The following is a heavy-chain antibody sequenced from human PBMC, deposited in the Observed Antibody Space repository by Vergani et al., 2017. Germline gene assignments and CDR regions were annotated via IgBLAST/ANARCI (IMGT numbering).Heavy chain of an antibody. J-gene: IGHJ4*02. D-gene: IGHD3-22*01. V-gene: IGHV5-51*01. CDR3: ARLYGRDSSGSKYFDY. Sequence: EVQLVQSGAEVKKPGESLKISCQISGYSFTNYWIGWVRQMPGKGLEWMGIIHPADSDTRYSPSFQGQVTISVDKSISTAYLQRSSRRASDSAMYYCARLYGRDSSGSKYFDYWGQGTLGTVSS. CDR1: GYSFTNYW. CDR2: IHPADSDT.